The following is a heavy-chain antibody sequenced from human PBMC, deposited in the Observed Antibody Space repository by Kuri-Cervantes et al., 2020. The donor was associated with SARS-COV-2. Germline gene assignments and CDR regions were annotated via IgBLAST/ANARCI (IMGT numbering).Heavy chain of an antibody. V-gene: IGHV3-33*01. CDR2: IWYDGSNE. Sequence: LSLTCAASGFTFSSYGMHWVRQAPGKGLEWVAVIWYDGSNEYYADSVKGRFTISRDNSKNTLYLQMNSLRAEDTAVYYCAREGTARTDAFDIWGQGTMVTVSS. CDR1: GFTFSSYG. CDR3: AREGTARTDAFDI. D-gene: IGHD5-18*01. J-gene: IGHJ3*02.